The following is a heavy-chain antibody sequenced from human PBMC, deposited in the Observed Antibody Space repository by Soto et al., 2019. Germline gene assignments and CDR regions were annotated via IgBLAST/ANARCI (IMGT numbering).Heavy chain of an antibody. V-gene: IGHV1-2*02. Sequence: GASVKVSCKASGYTFTGYYMHWVRQAPGQGLEWMGWINPNSGGTNYAQKFQGRVTMTRDTSISTAYMELSRLRSDDTAVYYCASSMPLLRFGEFHRRHSYYYGMDVWGQGTTVTVSS. CDR1: GYTFTGYY. CDR2: INPNSGGT. CDR3: ASSMPLLRFGEFHRRHSYYYGMDV. D-gene: IGHD3-10*01. J-gene: IGHJ6*02.